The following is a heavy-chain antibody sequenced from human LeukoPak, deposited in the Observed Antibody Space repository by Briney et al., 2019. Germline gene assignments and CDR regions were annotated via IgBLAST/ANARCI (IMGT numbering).Heavy chain of an antibody. V-gene: IGHV3-7*01. Sequence: GGSLRLSCGVSGFIFSDYWMSWVRQAPGKGLEWVANIKQDGSEKYYVDSVKGRFTISRDNAKNSLYLQMNSLRAEDTAVYYCARVNAKAGYSSSWYPTNFDYWGQGTLVTVSS. J-gene: IGHJ4*02. CDR3: ARVNAKAGYSSSWYPTNFDY. CDR1: GFIFSDYW. CDR2: IKQDGSEK. D-gene: IGHD6-13*01.